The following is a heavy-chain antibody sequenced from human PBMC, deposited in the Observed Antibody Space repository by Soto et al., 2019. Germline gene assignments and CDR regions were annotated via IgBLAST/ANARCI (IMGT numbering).Heavy chain of an antibody. CDR2: IYHSGST. V-gene: IGHV4-38-2*02. Sequence: SETLSLTCAVSGYSISSGYYWGWIRQPPGKGLEWIGSIYHSGSTYYNPSLKSRVTISVDTSKNQFSLKLSSVTAADTAVYYCARDHRSGYSYGSGMDVWGQGTTVTVSS. J-gene: IGHJ6*02. D-gene: IGHD5-18*01. CDR1: GYSISSGYY. CDR3: ARDHRSGYSYGSGMDV.